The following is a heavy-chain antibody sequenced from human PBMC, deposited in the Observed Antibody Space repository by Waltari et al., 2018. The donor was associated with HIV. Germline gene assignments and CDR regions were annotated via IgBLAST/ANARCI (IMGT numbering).Heavy chain of an antibody. D-gene: IGHD6-19*01. J-gene: IGHJ5*02. V-gene: IGHV1-24*01. CDR1: GYTLTELS. Sequence: QVQLVQSGAEVKKPGASVKVSCKVSGYTLTELSMPWVRQAPGKGLEWMGGFYTEEGEKIYAQKFQGRVTMTEDTSTDTAYMELSSLRSEDTAVYYCATAVAVAGQIWFDPWGQGTLVTVSS. CDR3: ATAVAVAGQIWFDP. CDR2: FYTEEGEK.